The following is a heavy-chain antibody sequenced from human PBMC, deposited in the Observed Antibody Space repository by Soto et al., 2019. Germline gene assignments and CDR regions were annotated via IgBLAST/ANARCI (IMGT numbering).Heavy chain of an antibody. D-gene: IGHD5-18*01. CDR2: IFYSGYT. Sequence: QVQLQESGPGLVKPSQTLSLNCSVSGGSISSGSFYCSWISQHPGKGLEWIGYIFYSGYTSYNPFLKRLVTMSGYTSKTQCPRKATSATAADTAVYYSTAHAEGPAYWGQGTLVTVAS. V-gene: IGHV4-31*01. CDR3: TAHAEGPAY. CDR1: GGSISSGSFY. J-gene: IGHJ4*02.